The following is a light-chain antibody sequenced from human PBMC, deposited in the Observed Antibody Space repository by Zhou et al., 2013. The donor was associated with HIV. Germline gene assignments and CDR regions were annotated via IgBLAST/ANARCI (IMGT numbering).Light chain of an antibody. CDR3: QQYHVWRT. J-gene: IGKJ1*01. V-gene: IGKV3-15*01. CDR1: QSIGIN. Sequence: EIVMTQSPATLSVSPGERATLSCRASQSIGINLAWYQEKRGQAPRLLIDGASTRATGIPARFSGSGSGAEFTLTISSMQSEDFALYYCQQYHVWRTFGRRDQGGNQT. CDR2: GAS.